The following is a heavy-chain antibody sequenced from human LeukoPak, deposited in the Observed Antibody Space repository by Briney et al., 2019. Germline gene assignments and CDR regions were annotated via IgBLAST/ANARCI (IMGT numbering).Heavy chain of an antibody. V-gene: IGHV1-3*01. CDR2: INAGNGNT. CDR1: GYTFTSYA. D-gene: IGHD6-19*01. Sequence: GASVKVSCKASGYTFTSYAMHWVRQAPGQRLEWMGWINAGNGNTKYSQKFQGRVTITRDTSASTAYMELSSLRSEDTAVYYCARIGAVADGSFDYWGQGTLVTVSS. CDR3: ARIGAVADGSFDY. J-gene: IGHJ4*02.